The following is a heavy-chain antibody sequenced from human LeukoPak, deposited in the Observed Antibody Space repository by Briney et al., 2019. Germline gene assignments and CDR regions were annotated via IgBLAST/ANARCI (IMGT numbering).Heavy chain of an antibody. CDR3: ARLYQLLWRGAFDI. V-gene: IGHV4-59*01. D-gene: IGHD2-2*01. Sequence: SETLSLTCTVSGGSISRYYWSWIRQPPGKGLEWIGYIYYSGSTNYNPSHKSRVTISVDTSKNQFSLKLSSVTAADTAVYYCARLYQLLWRGAFDIWGQGTLVTVSS. CDR2: IYYSGST. J-gene: IGHJ3*02. CDR1: GGSISRYY.